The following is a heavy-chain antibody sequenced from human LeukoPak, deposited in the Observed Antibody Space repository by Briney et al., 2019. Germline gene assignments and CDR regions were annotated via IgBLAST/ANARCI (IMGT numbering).Heavy chain of an antibody. V-gene: IGHV3-7*01. CDR1: GITFSSYW. CDR3: ARLREIPVFGVVTKSTSYFDY. CDR2: IKQDRSEK. J-gene: IGHJ4*02. D-gene: IGHD3-3*01. Sequence: GGSLRLSCAASGITFSSYWMSWVRQAPGKGLEWVANIKQDRSEKYYVDSVKGRFTISRDNAKNSLYLQMNSLRAEDTAVYYCARLREIPVFGVVTKSTSYFDYWGQGTLVTVSS.